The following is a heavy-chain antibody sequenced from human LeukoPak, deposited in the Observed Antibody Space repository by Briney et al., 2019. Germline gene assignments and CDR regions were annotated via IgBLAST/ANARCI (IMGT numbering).Heavy chain of an antibody. D-gene: IGHD1-26*01. V-gene: IGHV3-11*04. CDR3: ARVPGSRSPYYFDS. Sequence: GGSLRLSCAASGFTFSDYYMSWVRQAPGKGLEWVSYISSGGATIKYAESVKGRCTISRDNAKNSLYLQMSSVRVEDTAVYYCARVPGSRSPYYFDSWGQGALVTVSP. CDR1: GFTFSDYY. J-gene: IGHJ4*02. CDR2: ISSGGATI.